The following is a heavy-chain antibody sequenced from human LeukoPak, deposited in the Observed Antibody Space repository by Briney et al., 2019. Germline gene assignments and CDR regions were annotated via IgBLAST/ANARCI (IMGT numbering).Heavy chain of an antibody. V-gene: IGHV4-34*01. CDR3: ARQRVGTYDILTGYYPAFDY. CDR2: INHSGST. Sequence: SETLSLTCAVYGGSFSGYYWSWIRQPPGKGLEWIGEINHSGSTNYNPSLKSRVTISVDTSKNQFSLKLSSVTAADTAVYYCARQRVGTYDILTGYYPAFDYRGQGTLVTVSS. CDR1: GGSFSGYY. J-gene: IGHJ4*02. D-gene: IGHD3-9*01.